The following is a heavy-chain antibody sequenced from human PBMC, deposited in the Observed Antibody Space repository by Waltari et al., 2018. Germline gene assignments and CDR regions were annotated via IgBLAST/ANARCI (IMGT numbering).Heavy chain of an antibody. CDR2: INYDGSQK. Sequence: FSRYGMSWVRQTPGKRLEWVANINYDGSQKYYVDSVKGRFTISRDNAKNSVYLQMNSLRVEDTAVYYCARSRGFDYWGQGTLITVSS. J-gene: IGHJ4*02. D-gene: IGHD2-2*01. CDR1: FSRYG. CDR3: ARSRGFDY. V-gene: IGHV3-7*01.